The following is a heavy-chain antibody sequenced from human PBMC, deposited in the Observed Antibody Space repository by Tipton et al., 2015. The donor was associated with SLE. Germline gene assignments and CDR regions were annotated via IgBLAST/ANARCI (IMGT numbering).Heavy chain of an antibody. Sequence: TLSLTCTVSGGSISSHSWSWIRRPPGKALEWIAYINYSGSTDYKPSLKSRVTMSVDTSKNQFSLKLRSVTAADTAVYYCARRRGSSWYEDYFDYWGQGTLVTLSS. CDR3: ARRRGSSWYEDYFDY. CDR2: INYSGST. V-gene: IGHV4-59*11. J-gene: IGHJ4*02. CDR1: GGSISSHS. D-gene: IGHD6-13*01.